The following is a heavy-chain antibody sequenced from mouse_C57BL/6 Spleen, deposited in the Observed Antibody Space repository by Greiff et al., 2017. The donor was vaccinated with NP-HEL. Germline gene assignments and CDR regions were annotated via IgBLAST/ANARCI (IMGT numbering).Heavy chain of an antibody. J-gene: IGHJ2*01. Sequence: EVKLQESGAELVRPGASVKLSCTASGFNIKDYYMHWVKQRPEQGLEWIGRIDPEDGDTEYAPKFQGKATMTADTSSNTAYLQLSSLTSEDTAVYYCTTRGYYGSSPLFDYWGQGTTLTVSS. CDR1: GFNIKDYY. CDR3: TTRGYYGSSPLFDY. V-gene: IGHV14-1*01. CDR2: IDPEDGDT. D-gene: IGHD1-1*01.